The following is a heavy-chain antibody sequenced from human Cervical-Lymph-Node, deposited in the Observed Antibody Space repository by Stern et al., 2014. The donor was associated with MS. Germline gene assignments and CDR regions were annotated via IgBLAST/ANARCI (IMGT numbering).Heavy chain of an antibody. D-gene: IGHD1-26*01. Sequence: MQLVQSGAEVKKPGASVTVSCRTSGYTFIDYYIHWVRQAPGQGLEWMGIINLSDGDTTYAQKFQGRVTMARDTTTNTAYMQLGSLTSEDTAVFFCAREGADNDAFDVWGQGTMVTVSS. CDR3: AREGADNDAFDV. J-gene: IGHJ3*01. V-gene: IGHV1-46*03. CDR2: INLSDGDT. CDR1: GYTFIDYY.